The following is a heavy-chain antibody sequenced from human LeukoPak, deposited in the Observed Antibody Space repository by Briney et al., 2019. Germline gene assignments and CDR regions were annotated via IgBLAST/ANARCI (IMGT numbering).Heavy chain of an antibody. V-gene: IGHV3-7*01. J-gene: IGHJ4*02. CDR1: GFTFSRYW. CDR2: IKEDGHEK. CDR3: ATTVPGYGISSHYFDY. Sequence: GGSLRLSCAASGFTFSRYWMSWVRQAPGKGLEWVANIKEDGHEKYYVDSVKGRFTISRDNAKNSLYLQMNSLTAEDTAMYYCATTVPGYGISSHYFDYWGQGTLVTASS. D-gene: IGHD6-13*01.